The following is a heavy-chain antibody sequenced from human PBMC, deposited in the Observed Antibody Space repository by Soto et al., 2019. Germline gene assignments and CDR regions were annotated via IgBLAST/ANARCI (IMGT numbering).Heavy chain of an antibody. Sequence: QVQLVQSGAEVKKTGASVEVSCKASGYTFISYGISWVRQAPGQGLEWMGWISPYSGKTNYAQTSLGRVTITTARSTRTASLELGSRRPADTAVYYGARARFRRRWLALLGTGAHGVEIDFWGQGTRVTVSS. D-gene: IGHD7-27*01. CDR1: GYTFISYG. J-gene: IGHJ4*02. V-gene: IGHV1-18*01. CDR3: ARARFRRRWLALLGTGAHGVEIDF. CDR2: ISPYSGKT.